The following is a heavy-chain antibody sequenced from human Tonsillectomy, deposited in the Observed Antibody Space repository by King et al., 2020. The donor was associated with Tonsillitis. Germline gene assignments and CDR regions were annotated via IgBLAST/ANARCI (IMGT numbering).Heavy chain of an antibody. J-gene: IGHJ4*02. CDR2: IYPGVSQT. CDR1: GYLFTNHW. Sequence: QLVQSGAEVKKSGESLKISCQTSGYLFTNHWIGWGRQMPGKGLECMAVIYPGVSQTIFSPSFQGQVTLSVDRSIPPAYLPWCSLKPSDSAIYYCARRAIIPTVRTFFFDFWGRGTLVTVSS. CDR3: ARRAIIPTVRTFFFDF. D-gene: IGHD3-3*01. V-gene: IGHV5-51*03.